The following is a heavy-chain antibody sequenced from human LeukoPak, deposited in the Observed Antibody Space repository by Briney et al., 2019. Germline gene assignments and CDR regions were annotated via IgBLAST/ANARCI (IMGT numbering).Heavy chain of an antibody. Sequence: GGSLRLSCAASGFVFSNYAMSWVRQVPGRGLEWVSTISSRGDSTYVADSVKGRFTISRDNSKNSLYLQMNTVRAEDTAVYYCVKGPRPDITVAHTVENWGQGTLVTVSS. V-gene: IGHV3-23*01. CDR1: GFVFSNYA. CDR2: ISSRGDST. CDR3: VKGPRPDITVAHTVEN. J-gene: IGHJ4*02. D-gene: IGHD6-19*01.